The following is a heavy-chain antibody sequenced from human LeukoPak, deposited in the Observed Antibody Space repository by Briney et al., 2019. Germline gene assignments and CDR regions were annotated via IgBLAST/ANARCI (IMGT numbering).Heavy chain of an antibody. V-gene: IGHV1-69*05. D-gene: IGHD3-22*01. CDR1: GGTFSSYA. Sequence: SVKVSCKASGGTFSSYAISWVRQAPGQGLEWMGRIIPIFGTANYAQKFQGRVTITTDESTSTAYMELSSLRSEDTAVYYCARSNAYYYDSSGYRSFDYWGQGTPVTVSS. CDR2: IIPIFGTA. CDR3: ARSNAYYYDSSGYRSFDY. J-gene: IGHJ4*02.